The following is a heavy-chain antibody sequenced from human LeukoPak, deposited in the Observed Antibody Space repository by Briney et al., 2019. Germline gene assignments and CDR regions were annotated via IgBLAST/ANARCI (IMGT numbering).Heavy chain of an antibody. CDR1: EFTFSSYS. CDR2: IYSGGTT. J-gene: IGHJ6*02. V-gene: IGHV3-53*01. D-gene: IGHD1-1*01. Sequence: PGGSLRLSCAASEFTFSSYSMNWVRQAPGKGLEWVSVIYSGGTTNYADSVKGRFTISRDNSKNTLYLQMNSLRAEDTAVYYCASVTAQRYYYYGMGVWGQGTTVIVSS. CDR3: ASVTAQRYYYYGMGV.